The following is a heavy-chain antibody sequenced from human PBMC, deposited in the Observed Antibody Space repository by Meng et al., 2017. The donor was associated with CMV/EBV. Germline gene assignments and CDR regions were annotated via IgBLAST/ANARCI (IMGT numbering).Heavy chain of an antibody. CDR1: GFTFSSYW. D-gene: IGHD1-20*01. Sequence: GGSLRLSCAASGFTFSSYWMHWVRQAPGKGLVWVSRINSDGSSTSYADSVKGRFTISRDNAKNTLYLQMNSLRAEDTAVYYCTTDGVTGTTGTGYYYYYGMDVWGQGTTVTVSS. J-gene: IGHJ6*02. V-gene: IGHV3-74*01. CDR3: TTDGVTGTTGTGYYYYYGMDV. CDR2: INSDGSST.